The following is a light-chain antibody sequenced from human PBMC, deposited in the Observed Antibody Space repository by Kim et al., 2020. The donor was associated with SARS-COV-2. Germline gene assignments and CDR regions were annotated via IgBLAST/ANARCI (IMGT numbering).Light chain of an antibody. V-gene: IGKV4-1*01. CDR1: QNIFYSPNNKNF. CDR3: QQYFATPYT. Sequence: RATINCKSSQNIFYSPNNKNFLTWYQQKPGQPPKVLIYWASIRESGVPDRFSGSGSATDFTLTISSLQAEDVAVYYCQQYFATPYTFGQGTKLEI. CDR2: WAS. J-gene: IGKJ2*01.